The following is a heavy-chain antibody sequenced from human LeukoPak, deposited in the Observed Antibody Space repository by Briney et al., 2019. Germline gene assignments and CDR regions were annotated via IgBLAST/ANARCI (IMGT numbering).Heavy chain of an antibody. Sequence: ASVKVSCKASGYTFTGYYMHWVRQAPGQGLEWMGWINPNSGGTNHAQKFQGRVTMTRDTSISTAYMELSRLRSDDTAVYYCARLGCSGGSCYFDYWGQGTLVTVSS. CDR3: ARLGCSGGSCYFDY. CDR1: GYTFTGYY. D-gene: IGHD2-15*01. V-gene: IGHV1-2*02. CDR2: INPNSGGT. J-gene: IGHJ4*02.